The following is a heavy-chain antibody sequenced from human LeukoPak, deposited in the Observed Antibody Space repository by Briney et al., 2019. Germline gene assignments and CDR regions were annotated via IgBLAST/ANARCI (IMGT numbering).Heavy chain of an antibody. D-gene: IGHD1-26*01. CDR1: GGSISSSNW. CDR3: ARVGIVGATTTPFDY. V-gene: IGHV4-4*02. CDR2: IYHSGST. J-gene: IGHJ4*02. Sequence: PSETLSLTCAVSGGSISSSNWWSWVRQPPGKGLEWIGEIYHSGSTNYNPSLKSRVTISVDKSKNQFSLKLSSVTAADTAVYYCARVGIVGATTTPFDYWGQGTLVTVSS.